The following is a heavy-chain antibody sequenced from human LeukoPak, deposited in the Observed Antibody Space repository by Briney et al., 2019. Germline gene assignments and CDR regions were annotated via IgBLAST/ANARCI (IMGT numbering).Heavy chain of an antibody. CDR1: GGSISSYY. D-gene: IGHD1-26*01. CDR3: ARDLAPRFSGSYAPFDY. V-gene: IGHV4-4*07. Sequence: PSETLSLTCTVSGGSISSYYWSWIRQPAGKGLEWIGRIYTSGSTNYNPSLKSRVTMSVDTSKNQFSLKLSSVTAADTAVYYCARDLAPRFSGSYAPFDYWGQGTLVTVSS. J-gene: IGHJ4*02. CDR2: IYTSGST.